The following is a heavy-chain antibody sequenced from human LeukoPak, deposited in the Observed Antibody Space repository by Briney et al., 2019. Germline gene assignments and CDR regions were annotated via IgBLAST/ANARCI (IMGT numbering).Heavy chain of an antibody. CDR2: IKSKTDGGTT. J-gene: IGHJ4*02. V-gene: IGHV3-15*01. Sequence: PGGSLRLSCATSGFTFSNAWMSWVRQAPGKGLEWVGRIKSKTDGGTTDYAAPVKGRFTISRDDSKNTLYLQMNSLKTEDTAVYYCTTFEPYSGYDIDYRGQGTLVTVSS. D-gene: IGHD5-12*01. CDR1: GFTFSNAW. CDR3: TTFEPYSGYDIDY.